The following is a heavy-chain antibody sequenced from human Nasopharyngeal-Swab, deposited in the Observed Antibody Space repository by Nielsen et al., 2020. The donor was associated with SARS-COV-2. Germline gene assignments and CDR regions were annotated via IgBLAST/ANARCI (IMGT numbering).Heavy chain of an antibody. CDR1: GGSRRRGGKK. J-gene: IGHJ5*02. Sequence: SETLSLTCTVSGGSRRRGGKKRRGSRKHPGKGLEWIGYIYYSGSTYYNPSLKSRVTISVDTSKNQFSLKLSSVTAADTAVYYCARDKRYGDYGGEGWFDPWGQGTLVTVSS. V-gene: IGHV4-31*03. CDR2: IYYSGST. D-gene: IGHD4-17*01. CDR3: ARDKRYGDYGGEGWFDP.